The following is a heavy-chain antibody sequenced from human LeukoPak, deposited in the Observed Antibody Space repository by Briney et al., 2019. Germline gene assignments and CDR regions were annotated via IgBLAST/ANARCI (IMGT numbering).Heavy chain of an antibody. CDR1: GYTFTSYG. CDR3: ARDILSVVPAAITEN. Sequence: ASVKVSCKASGYTFTSYGISWVRQAPGQGLEWMGWISAYNGNTNYAQELQGRVTMTRDTSTSTVYMELSSLRSEDTAVYYCARDILSVVPAAITENWGQGTLVTVSS. J-gene: IGHJ4*02. D-gene: IGHD2-2*01. CDR2: ISAYNGNT. V-gene: IGHV1-18*01.